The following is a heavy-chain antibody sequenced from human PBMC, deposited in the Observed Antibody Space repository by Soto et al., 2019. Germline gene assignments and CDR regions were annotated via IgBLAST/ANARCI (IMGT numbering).Heavy chain of an antibody. J-gene: IGHJ4*02. CDR3: ARGFGGFDGDYIYFDY. CDR2: ISYDGSNK. Sequence: QVQLVESGGGVVQPGRSLRLSCAASGFTFSYYPMHWVRQAPGKGLEWVAVISYDGSNKYYADSVKGRFTISRDNSKNTTYLHMNSLISEDTAVYYCARGFGGFDGDYIYFDYWGQGTLVSVSS. V-gene: IGHV3-30-3*01. CDR1: GFTFSYYP. D-gene: IGHD4-17*01.